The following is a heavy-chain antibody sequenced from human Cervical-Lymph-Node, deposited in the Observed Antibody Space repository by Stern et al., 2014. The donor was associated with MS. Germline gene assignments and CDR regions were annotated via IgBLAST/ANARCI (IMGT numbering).Heavy chain of an antibody. J-gene: IGHJ5*02. CDR2: IYYSGST. D-gene: IGHD6-19*01. CDR3: ARVGGQWLSLIDP. CDR1: GGSISSYY. V-gene: IGHV4-59*01. Sequence: QVQLQESGPGLVKPSETLSLTCTVSGGSISSYYWSWIRQPPGKGLEWIGYIYYSGSTIYNPSLKSRVTISVDTSKNQFSLKLSSVTAADTAVYYCARVGGQWLSLIDPWGQGTLVTVSS.